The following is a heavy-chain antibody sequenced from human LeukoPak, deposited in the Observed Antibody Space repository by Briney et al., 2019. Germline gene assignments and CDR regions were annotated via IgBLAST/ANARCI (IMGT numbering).Heavy chain of an antibody. J-gene: IGHJ4*02. Sequence: AGGSLRLSCAASGFTFDDYAMHWVRQAPGKGLEWVSGISWNSGSIGYADSVKGRFTISRDNSKNTLYLQMNSLRAEDTAVYYCAKGRARGAGYYYIPPMDYWGQGTLVTVSS. CDR2: ISWNSGSI. D-gene: IGHD3-9*01. CDR3: AKGRARGAGYYYIPPMDY. V-gene: IGHV3-9*01. CDR1: GFTFDDYA.